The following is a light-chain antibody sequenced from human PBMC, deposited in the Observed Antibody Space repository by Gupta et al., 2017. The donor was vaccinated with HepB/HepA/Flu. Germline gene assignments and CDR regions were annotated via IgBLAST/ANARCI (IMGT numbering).Light chain of an antibody. CDR3: QQYGSAPFT. CDR1: QSVSSSY. J-gene: IGKJ3*01. V-gene: IGKV3-20*01. CDR2: GAS. Sequence: EIVLTQSPGTLSLSPGERATLSCRASQSVSSSYLAWYQQKPGQAPRLLIYGASSRATGIPDRFSGSGSGTDFTLTIRRMEPEDLAVYYCQQYGSAPFTCGPGTKVDIK.